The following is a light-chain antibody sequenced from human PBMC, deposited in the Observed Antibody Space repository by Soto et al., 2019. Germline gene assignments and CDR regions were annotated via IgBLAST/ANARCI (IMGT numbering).Light chain of an antibody. J-gene: IGKJ2*01. CDR2: KAS. V-gene: IGKV1-5*03. CDR3: QQYNGYSRA. CDR1: QSISTW. Sequence: DIQMTQSPSTLSASVGDRVTITCRASQSISTWLAWYQQKPGKAPKLLIYKASSLDSGVPSRFSGSGSGTEFTLTISSLQPDDFATYYCQQYNGYSRAFGQGTKLEIK.